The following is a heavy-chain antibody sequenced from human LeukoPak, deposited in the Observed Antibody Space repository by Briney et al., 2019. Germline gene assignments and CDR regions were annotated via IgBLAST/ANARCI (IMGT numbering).Heavy chain of an antibody. CDR1: DGSFSSFY. D-gene: IGHD6-19*01. CDR3: TRGRSSALGYYYYYMDV. J-gene: IGHJ6*03. Sequence: PSETLSLTCIVSDGSFSSFYWSWIRQTPGKGLEWIGYIYYTGSTNYNPSLMSRVSISADTSKNQFSLKLSSVTAADTAVYYCTRGRSSALGYYYYYMDVWGKGTTVTVSS. V-gene: IGHV4-59*01. CDR2: IYYTGST.